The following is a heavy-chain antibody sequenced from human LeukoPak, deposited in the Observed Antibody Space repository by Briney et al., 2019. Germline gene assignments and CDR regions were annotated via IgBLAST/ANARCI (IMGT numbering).Heavy chain of an antibody. CDR1: GYSFTSYW. CDR2: IYPGDSDT. D-gene: IGHD5-18*01. V-gene: IGHV5-51*01. CDR3: ARHRYSYGLWSDQYYYGMDV. Sequence: GESLKISCKGSGYSFTSYWIGWVRQMPGKGLEWMGIIYPGDSDTRYSPSFQDQVTISADKSISTAYLQWSSLKASDTAMYYCARHRYSYGLWSDQYYYGMDVWGQGTTVTVSS. J-gene: IGHJ6*02.